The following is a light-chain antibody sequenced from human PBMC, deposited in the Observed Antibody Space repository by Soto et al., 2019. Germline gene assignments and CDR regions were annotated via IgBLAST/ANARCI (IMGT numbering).Light chain of an antibody. Sequence: QLVLTQPPSASGAPGQRVTISCSGSSSNIGRNYVAWYQQLPGTAPKLLIYRNNQRPSGVPDRFSGSKSGTSASLAISGLLSEDEADYYCAAWDDSLSGLYVFGTGTKLTVL. CDR2: RNN. CDR3: AAWDDSLSGLYV. CDR1: SSNIGRNY. V-gene: IGLV1-47*01. J-gene: IGLJ1*01.